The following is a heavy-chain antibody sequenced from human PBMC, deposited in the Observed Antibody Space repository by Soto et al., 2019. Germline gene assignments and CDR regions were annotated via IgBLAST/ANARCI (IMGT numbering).Heavy chain of an antibody. J-gene: IGHJ5*01. CDR3: ARDEVYYDTTGPLTIS. Sequence: SDTLSLTCTVSGGSISSYYWSWIRQPPGKGLEWAGYLYYSGSTNYNRSLRSRVTISVDTSKNQSSLKLSSVTATDTAVYYCARDEVYYDTTGPLTISWGQGTMVPVSS. CDR1: GGSISSYY. D-gene: IGHD3-22*01. V-gene: IGHV4-59*07. CDR2: LYYSGST.